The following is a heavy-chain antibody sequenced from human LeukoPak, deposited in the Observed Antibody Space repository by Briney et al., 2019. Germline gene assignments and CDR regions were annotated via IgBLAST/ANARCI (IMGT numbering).Heavy chain of an antibody. CDR1: GFTFSNYW. J-gene: IGHJ4*02. Sequence: GGSLRLSCAASGFTFSNYWMSWVRQAPGKRLEWVARIKQDGSDKYYVDSVRGRFTVSRDNVDNSLYLQMNSLRAEDTAVYYCARDRDGSGWVELDYWGQGTLVTVSS. V-gene: IGHV3-7*01. CDR3: ARDRDGSGWVELDY. D-gene: IGHD6-19*01. CDR2: IKQDGSDK.